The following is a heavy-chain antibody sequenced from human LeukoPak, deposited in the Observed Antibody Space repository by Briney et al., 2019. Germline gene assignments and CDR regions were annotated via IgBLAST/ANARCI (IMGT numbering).Heavy chain of an antibody. CDR1: RGSISSYY. D-gene: IGHD3-10*01. V-gene: IGHV4-59*08. Sequence: SETLSLTCTVSRGSISSYYWSWIRQPPGKGLEWIGYIYYSGSTNYNPSLKSRVTISVDTSKNQFSLKLSSVTAADTAVYYCARASMVRGVDYWGQGTLVTVSS. CDR2: IYYSGST. J-gene: IGHJ4*02. CDR3: ARASMVRGVDY.